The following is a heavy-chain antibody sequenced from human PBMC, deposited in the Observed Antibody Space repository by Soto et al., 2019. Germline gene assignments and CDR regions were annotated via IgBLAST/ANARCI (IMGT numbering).Heavy chain of an antibody. CDR3: ARIRGGRQLLSDFDY. CDR2: ISPYNVNT. Sequence: ASVKVSCKTSGYTFTSYDITWVRQAPGQGLEWMGWISPYNVNTNYAQNFRGRATMTTDTSTSTAYMELRSLGSDDTAVYFCARIRGGRQLLSDFDYWGQGTLVTVSS. CDR1: GYTFTSYD. V-gene: IGHV1-18*01. D-gene: IGHD2-2*01. J-gene: IGHJ4*02.